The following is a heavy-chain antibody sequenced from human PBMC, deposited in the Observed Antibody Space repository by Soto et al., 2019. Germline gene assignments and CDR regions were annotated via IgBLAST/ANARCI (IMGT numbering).Heavy chain of an antibody. CDR2: IGTAGDT. CDR3: ARAAYGDYVGYWFDP. J-gene: IGHJ5*02. V-gene: IGHV3-13*01. CDR1: GFTFSSYD. Sequence: EVQLVESGGGLVQPGGSLRLSCAASGFTFSSYDMHWVRQATGKGLEWVSAIGTAGDTYYPGSVKGRFTISRENAKNSLYRQMNSLRAEDTAVYYCARAAYGDYVGYWFDPWGQGTLVTVSS. D-gene: IGHD4-17*01.